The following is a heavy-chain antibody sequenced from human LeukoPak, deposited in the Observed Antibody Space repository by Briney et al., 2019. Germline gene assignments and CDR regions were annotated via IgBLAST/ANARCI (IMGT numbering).Heavy chain of an antibody. Sequence: GGSLRLSCAASGFTFSSYGMHWVRQAPGKGLEWVAFIRYDGSNKYYAESVKGRFTISRDNSKNTLYLQMNSLRAEDTAVYYCAKVDDFWSGYYEKKLDYWGQGTLVTVSS. J-gene: IGHJ4*02. CDR1: GFTFSSYG. CDR2: IRYDGSNK. CDR3: AKVDDFWSGYYEKKLDY. V-gene: IGHV3-30*02. D-gene: IGHD3-3*01.